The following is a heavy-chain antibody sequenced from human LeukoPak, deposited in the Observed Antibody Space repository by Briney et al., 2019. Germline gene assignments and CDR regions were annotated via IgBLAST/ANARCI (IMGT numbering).Heavy chain of an antibody. CDR2: IYSGGST. V-gene: IGHV3-66*01. D-gene: IGHD4-17*01. CDR1: GSTVSSNY. J-gene: IGHJ3*02. CDR3: ARLTYGDYAFDI. Sequence: GGSLRLSCAASGSTVSSNYMSWVRQAPGKGLEWVSVIYSGGSTYYADSVKGGFTISRDNSKNTLYLQMNSLRAEDTAVYYCARLTYGDYAFDIWGQGTMVTVSS.